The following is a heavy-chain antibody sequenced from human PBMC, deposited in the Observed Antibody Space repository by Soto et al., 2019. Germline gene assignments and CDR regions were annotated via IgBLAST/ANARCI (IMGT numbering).Heavy chain of an antibody. CDR2: IIPNCGTA. V-gene: IGHV1-2*02. D-gene: IGHD6-6*01. CDR1: GYTFTGYY. Sequence: ASVKVSCKASGYTFTGYYMHWVRQAPGQGLEWMGWIIPNCGTANYAQKFQGRVTMTTDESTSTAYMELSSLRSDDTAVYYCARDTCLGIAARSLGGYYYYGMDVWGQGTTVTVSS. J-gene: IGHJ6*02. CDR3: ARDTCLGIAARSLGGYYYYGMDV.